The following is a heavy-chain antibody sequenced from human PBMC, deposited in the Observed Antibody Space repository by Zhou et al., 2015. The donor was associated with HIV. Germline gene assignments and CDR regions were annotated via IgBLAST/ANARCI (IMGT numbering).Heavy chain of an antibody. Sequence: QVQLVQSGAEVKKPGASVKVSCKASGDTFRYYAISWVRQSPGQGLEWMGWINGDNGKTRYAQQFQGRVTLTTDRSTKTAFMELKYLRSDDAATYYCATDDIGGYHSFNYWGRGNPG. J-gene: IGHJ4*02. CDR3: ATDDIGGYHSFNY. D-gene: IGHD3-22*01. CDR2: INGDNGKT. CDR1: GDTFRYYA. V-gene: IGHV1-18*01.